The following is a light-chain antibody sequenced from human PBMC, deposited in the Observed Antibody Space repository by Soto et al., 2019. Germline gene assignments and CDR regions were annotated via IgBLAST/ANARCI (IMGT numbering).Light chain of an antibody. CDR3: SSYTSSSTYV. CDR1: SSDVGGYNY. J-gene: IGLJ1*01. V-gene: IGLV2-14*03. CDR2: DVI. Sequence: QSVLTQPASVSGSPGQSIAISCTGTSSDVGGYNYVSWYQHHPGKAPTVMIYDVINRPSGVSDRFSGSKSGNTASLTISGLQADDEADYYCSSYTSSSTYVFGTGTKVTVL.